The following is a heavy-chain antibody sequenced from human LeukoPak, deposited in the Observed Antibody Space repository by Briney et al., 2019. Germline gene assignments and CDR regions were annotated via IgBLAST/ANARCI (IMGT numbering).Heavy chain of an antibody. CDR1: GFTFSNYW. D-gene: IGHD6-19*01. V-gene: IGHV3-7*01. Sequence: GGSLRLSCAASGFTFSNYWMSWDRQAPGKGLGWVANTKQEGSEKNYGSSVKGRFTIARDNHKNSLYLQRNSLRDEDTAVYHCGGSGGWLPQYWGQGTVVRVFS. CDR2: TKQEGSEK. J-gene: IGHJ4*02. CDR3: GGSGGWLPQY.